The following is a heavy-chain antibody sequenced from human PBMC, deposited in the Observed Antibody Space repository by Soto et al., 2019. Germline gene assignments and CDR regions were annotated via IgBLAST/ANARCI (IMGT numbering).Heavy chain of an antibody. J-gene: IGHJ4*02. CDR3: ANGGIALTGLDY. CDR1: GFTFSTYG. CDR2: LSTSGGHT. D-gene: IGHD6-13*01. Sequence: GGSLRLSCAASGFTFSTYGLSWVRQAPGEGLEWVSSLSTSGGHTWYADSVKGRFTISRDNSKNTLYLQMNSLRAEDTAVYYCANGGIALTGLDYWAQGTLVTVSS. V-gene: IGHV3-23*01.